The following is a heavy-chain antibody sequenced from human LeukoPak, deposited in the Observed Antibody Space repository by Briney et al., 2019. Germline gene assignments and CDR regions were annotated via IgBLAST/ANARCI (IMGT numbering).Heavy chain of an antibody. CDR2: ISSSSSTI. CDR1: GFTFSSYS. Sequence: GGSLRLSCAASGFTFSSYSMNWVRQAPGKGLEWVSHISSSSSTIHYADSVKGRFTISRDNAKNSLYLQMNSLRAEDTAVYYCAREKDFWSGYYFDYWGQGTLVTVSS. V-gene: IGHV3-48*04. J-gene: IGHJ4*02. D-gene: IGHD3-3*01. CDR3: AREKDFWSGYYFDY.